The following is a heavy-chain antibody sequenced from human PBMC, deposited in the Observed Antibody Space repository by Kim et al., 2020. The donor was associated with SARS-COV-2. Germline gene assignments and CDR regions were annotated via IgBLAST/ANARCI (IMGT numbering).Heavy chain of an antibody. CDR2: INHSGST. J-gene: IGHJ4*02. V-gene: IGHV4-34*01. CDR3: ASTGRVRGVIISFDY. CDR1: GGSFSGYY. D-gene: IGHD3-10*01. Sequence: SETLSLTCAVYGGSFSGYYWSWIRQPPGKGLEWIGEINHSGSTNYNPSLKSRVTISVDTSKNQFSLKLSSVTAADTAVYYCASTGRVRGVIISFDYWGQG.